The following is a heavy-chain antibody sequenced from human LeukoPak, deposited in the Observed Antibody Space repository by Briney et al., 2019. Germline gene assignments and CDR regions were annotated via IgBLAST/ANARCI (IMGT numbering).Heavy chain of an antibody. V-gene: IGHV3-30*02. Sequence: GGSLRLSCAASGFTFSSYGMHWVRQAPGKGLERVAFIRYDGSNKYYADSVKGRFTISRDNSKNTLYLQMNSLRVEDTAVYYCARDTYGDGDFWGQGTLVTVSS. CDR2: IRYDGSNK. CDR3: ARDTYGDGDF. CDR1: GFTFSSYG. D-gene: IGHD4-17*01. J-gene: IGHJ4*02.